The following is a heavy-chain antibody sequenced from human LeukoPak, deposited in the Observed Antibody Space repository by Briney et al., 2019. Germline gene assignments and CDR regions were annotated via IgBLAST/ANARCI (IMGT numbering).Heavy chain of an antibody. CDR1: GGSISSSSYY. CDR3: ARHEPIAAAY. CDR2: IYYSGST. D-gene: IGHD6-13*01. Sequence: SETLSLTCTVSGGSISSSSYYWGWIRQPPGKGLEWIGSIYYSGSTYYNPSLKSRVTISVDTSKNQFSLKLSSVTAADTAVYYCARHEPIAAAYWGQGTLVTVSS. J-gene: IGHJ4*02. V-gene: IGHV4-39*01.